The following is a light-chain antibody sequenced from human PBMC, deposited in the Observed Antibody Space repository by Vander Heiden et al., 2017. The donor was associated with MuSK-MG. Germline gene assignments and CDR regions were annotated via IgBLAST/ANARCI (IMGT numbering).Light chain of an antibody. Sequence: GDRVTITCRASQSISSWLAWYQQKPGKAPKLLIYDASSLESGVPSRFSGSGSGTEFTLTISSLQPDDFATYYGQHQGWTFGQGTKVEIK. CDR1: QSISSW. V-gene: IGKV1-5*01. J-gene: IGKJ1*01. CDR2: DAS. CDR3: QHQGWT.